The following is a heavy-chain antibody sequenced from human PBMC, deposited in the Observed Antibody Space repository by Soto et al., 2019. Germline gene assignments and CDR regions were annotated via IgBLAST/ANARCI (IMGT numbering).Heavy chain of an antibody. CDR1: GFTVSSNY. CDR3: AREAVVATTPDYYFDY. CDR2: IYSGGST. D-gene: IGHD5-12*01. J-gene: IGHJ4*02. V-gene: IGHV3-66*01. Sequence: TGGSLRLSCASSGFTVSSNYMSWVRQAPGKGLEWVSVIYSGGSTYYADSVKGRFTISRDNSKNTLYLQMNSLRAEDTAVYYCAREAVVATTPDYYFDYWGQGTLVTVSS.